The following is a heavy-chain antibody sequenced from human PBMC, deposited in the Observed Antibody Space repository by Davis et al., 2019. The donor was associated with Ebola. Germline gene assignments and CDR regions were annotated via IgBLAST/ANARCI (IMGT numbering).Heavy chain of an antibody. D-gene: IGHD5-12*01. V-gene: IGHV1-46*03. CDR2: INPNDCRT. J-gene: IGHJ3*02. CDR1: GYTFTNYY. Sequence: AASVKVSCKASGYTFTNYYMHWVRQAPGQGLEWMGMINPNDCRTIYAQTFQGRVTVTSDTSTTTVYMDLSSLRSEDTALYYCTTPGGQDSGYDVFDIWGQGTMVTVSS. CDR3: TTPGGQDSGYDVFDI.